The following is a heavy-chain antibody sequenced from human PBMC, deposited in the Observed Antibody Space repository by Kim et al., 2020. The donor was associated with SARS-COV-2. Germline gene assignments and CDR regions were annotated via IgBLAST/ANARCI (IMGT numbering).Heavy chain of an antibody. D-gene: IGHD3-10*01. CDR2: IYSGGST. CDR3: ARVKRTMVRGVIAAFDI. V-gene: IGHV3-53*01. CDR1: GFTVSSNY. Sequence: GGSLRLSCAASGFTVSSNYMSWVRQAPGKGLEWVSVIYSGGSTYYADSVKGRFTISRDNSKNTLYLQMSSLRAEDTAVYYCARVKRTMVRGVIAAFDIWG. J-gene: IGHJ3*02.